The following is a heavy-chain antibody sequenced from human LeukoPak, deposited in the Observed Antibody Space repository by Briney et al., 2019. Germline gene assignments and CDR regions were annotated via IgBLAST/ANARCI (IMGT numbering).Heavy chain of an antibody. J-gene: IGHJ4*02. CDR2: IYYSGST. V-gene: IGHV4-59*01. D-gene: IGHD1-26*01. CDR3: ASLYGGTLNGFDY. Sequence: SETLSLTCTVSGGSISSYYWSWIRQPPGKGLEWIGYIYYSGSTNYNPSLKSRVTISVDTSKNQFSLKLSSVTAADTAMYYCASLYGGTLNGFDYWGQGTLVTVSS. CDR1: GGSISSYY.